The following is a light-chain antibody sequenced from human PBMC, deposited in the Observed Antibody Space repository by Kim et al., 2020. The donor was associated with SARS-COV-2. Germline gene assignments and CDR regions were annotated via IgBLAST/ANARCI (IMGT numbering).Light chain of an antibody. Sequence: DIVMTQSPDSLAVSLGERATINCKSSQTVLYSFNNENYLAWYQQKPGQPPKLLIYWASTRESGVPDRFSGSGSGTDFTLTISSLQAEDVAVYYCQQYYSTPLTFGQGTKVEIK. CDR1: QTVLYSFNNENY. CDR2: WAS. CDR3: QQYYSTPLT. J-gene: IGKJ1*01. V-gene: IGKV4-1*01.